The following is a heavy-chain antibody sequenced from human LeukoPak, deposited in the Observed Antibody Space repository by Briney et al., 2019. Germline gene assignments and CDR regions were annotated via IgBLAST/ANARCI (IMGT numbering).Heavy chain of an antibody. J-gene: IGHJ4*02. CDR3: ARVATTYFDY. CDR1: GGSIRSSSYH. Sequence: SETLSLTCTVSGGSIRSSSYHWGWIRQPPGKGLEWIGSIFYSGSTYYNPSPESRVTISVDTSKNQFSLKLSSVTAADTAVYYCARVATTYFDYWGQGTLVTVSS. D-gene: IGHD5-12*01. V-gene: IGHV4-39*01. CDR2: IFYSGST.